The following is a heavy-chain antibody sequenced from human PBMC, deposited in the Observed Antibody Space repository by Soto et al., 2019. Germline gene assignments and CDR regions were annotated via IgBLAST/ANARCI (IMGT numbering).Heavy chain of an antibody. CDR3: ARGGRDYDSSAYYGWFDP. CDR2: ISSSGTTM. D-gene: IGHD3-22*01. V-gene: IGHV3-11*01. J-gene: IGHJ5*02. CDR1: GFTFSDYY. Sequence: GGSLRLSCAASGFTFSDYYMTWIRRAPGKGLEWVSYISSSGTTMYYADSVKGRFTISRDNAKNSLSLQMNSLRAEDTAVYYCARGGRDYDSSAYYGWFDPWGLGTLVTVSS.